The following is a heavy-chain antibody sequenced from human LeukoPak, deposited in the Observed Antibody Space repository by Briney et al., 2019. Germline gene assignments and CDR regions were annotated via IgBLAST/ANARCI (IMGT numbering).Heavy chain of an antibody. CDR2: VSFDGNTT. CDR1: GFTFRNHA. Sequence: GGSLRLSCAASGFTFRNHAMYWVRQAPGRGLEWAAVVSFDGNTTFYSDSVKGRFAISRDSSKNTLYLEMNSLRPEDTAVYYCARFRAATTRFDYWGQGTLVTVSS. CDR3: ARFRAATTRFDY. V-gene: IGHV3-30*09. D-gene: IGHD1/OR15-1a*01. J-gene: IGHJ4*02.